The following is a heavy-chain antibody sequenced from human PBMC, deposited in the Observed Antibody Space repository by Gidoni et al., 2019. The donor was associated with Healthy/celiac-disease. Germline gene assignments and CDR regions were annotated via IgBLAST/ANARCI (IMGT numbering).Heavy chain of an antibody. CDR3: ARGGPPSSSWYPAEG. J-gene: IGHJ4*02. D-gene: IGHD6-13*01. V-gene: IGHV3-21*01. CDR2: ISSSSSYI. CDR1: GFTFSSYS. Sequence: EVQLVESGGGLVKPGGSLRLSGAASGFTFSSYSMNWVRQAPGKGLEWVSSISSSSSYIYYADSVKGRFTISRDNAKNSLYLQMNSLRAEDTAVYYCARGGPPSSSWYPAEGWGQGTLVTVSS.